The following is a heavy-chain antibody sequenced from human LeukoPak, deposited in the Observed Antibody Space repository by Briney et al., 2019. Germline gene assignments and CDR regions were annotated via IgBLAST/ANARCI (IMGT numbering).Heavy chain of an antibody. CDR1: GFIFSSYW. J-gene: IGHJ6*02. CDR2: IKQDGSEK. Sequence: GGSLRLSCAASGFIFSSYWMSWVRQAPGKGLEWVANIKQDGSEKYYVDSVKGRFTISRDNAKNSLYLQMNSLRAEDTAVYYCARDSYFCPMDVWGQGTTVTVSS. CDR3: ARDSYFCPMDV. V-gene: IGHV3-7*04. D-gene: IGHD3-3*01.